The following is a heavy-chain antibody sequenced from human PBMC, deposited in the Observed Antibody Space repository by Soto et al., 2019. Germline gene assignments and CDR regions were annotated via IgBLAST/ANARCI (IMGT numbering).Heavy chain of an antibody. J-gene: IGHJ6*02. CDR2: ISAYNGNT. CDR1: GYTFTSYG. CDR3: ASARGYYDILTDAYYYYGMDV. V-gene: IGHV1-18*01. Sequence: GASVKVSCKASGYTFTSYGISWVRQAPGQGLEWMGWISAYNGNTNYAQKLQGRVTMTTDTSTSTAYMELRSLRSDDTAVYYCASARGYYDILTDAYYYYGMDVWGQGTTVTVSS. D-gene: IGHD3-9*01.